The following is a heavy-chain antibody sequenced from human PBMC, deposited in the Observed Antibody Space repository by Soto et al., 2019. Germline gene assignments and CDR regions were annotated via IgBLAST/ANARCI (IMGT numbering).Heavy chain of an antibody. D-gene: IGHD3-16*01. J-gene: IGHJ6*02. Sequence: PGGSLRLSCAVSGFNISSYSMNWVRKAPGKGLEWVSYISSSSSTIYYADSVKGRFTISRYNSKNTLYLQMNSLRAEDTAVYYCAKDLFTDGTYGMDVWGQGTTVTVSS. CDR2: ISSSSSTI. CDR1: GFNISSYS. CDR3: AKDLFTDGTYGMDV. V-gene: IGHV3-48*01.